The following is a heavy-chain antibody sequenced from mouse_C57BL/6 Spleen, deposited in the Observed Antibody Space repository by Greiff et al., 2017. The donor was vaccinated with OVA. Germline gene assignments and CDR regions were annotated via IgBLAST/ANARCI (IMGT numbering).Heavy chain of an antibody. CDR1: GYAFSRSW. Sequence: QVQLKASGPELAKPGASVKISCKAFGYAFSRSWMNWVKQRPGKGLEWIGRISPGDGDTNYDGKFKGKATLTAAHSSSTAYMQLSSLTSEDSAVYYFARRGSEAWFAYLGQGILVTVAA. D-gene: IGHD3-1*01. CDR3: ARRGSEAWFAY. V-gene: IGHV1-82*01. J-gene: IGHJ3*01. CDR2: ISPGDGDT.